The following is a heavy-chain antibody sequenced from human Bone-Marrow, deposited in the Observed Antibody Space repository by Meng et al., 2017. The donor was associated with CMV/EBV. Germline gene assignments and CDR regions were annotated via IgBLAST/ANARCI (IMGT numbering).Heavy chain of an antibody. CDR1: GHTFTSYG. J-gene: IGHJ4*02. CDR3: ARVSHSSSGWRGPFDY. CDR2: ISAYNGNT. Sequence: ASVKVSCKASGHTFTSYGISWVRQAPGQGLEWMGWISAYNGNTNYAQKFQGRVTMTRDTSISTAYMELSRLRSDDTAVYYCARVSHSSSGWRGPFDYWGQGTLVTVSS. V-gene: IGHV1-18*01. D-gene: IGHD6-19*01.